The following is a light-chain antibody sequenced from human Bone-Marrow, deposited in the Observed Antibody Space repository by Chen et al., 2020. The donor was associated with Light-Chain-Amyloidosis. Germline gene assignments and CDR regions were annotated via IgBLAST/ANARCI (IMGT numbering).Light chain of an antibody. Sequence: SYVLSQPSSASVAPGQTATIARGGNNIGSTSVHWYQQTPGQAPLLVVDDDSDRPSGIPERLSGSNSGNTATLTISRVEAGDEADYYCQVWDRSSDRPVFGGGTKLTVL. CDR1: NIGSTS. CDR2: DDS. J-gene: IGLJ3*02. V-gene: IGLV3-21*02. CDR3: QVWDRSSDRPV.